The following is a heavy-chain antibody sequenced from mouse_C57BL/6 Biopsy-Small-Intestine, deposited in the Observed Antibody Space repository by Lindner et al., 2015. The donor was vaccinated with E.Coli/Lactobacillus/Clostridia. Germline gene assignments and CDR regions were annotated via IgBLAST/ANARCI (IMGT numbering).Heavy chain of an antibody. CDR1: GYTFTGYW. Sequence: VQLQESGAELMKPGASVKLSCKATGYTFTGYWIEWVKQRPGHGLEWIGEILPGSGSTNYNEKFKDKATFTADASSNTAYMQLSSLTTEDSAIYYCARFPYYSDPYAMDYWGQGTSVTVSS. CDR3: ARFPYYSDPYAMDY. D-gene: IGHD2-12*01. V-gene: IGHV1-9*01. J-gene: IGHJ4*01. CDR2: ILPGSGST.